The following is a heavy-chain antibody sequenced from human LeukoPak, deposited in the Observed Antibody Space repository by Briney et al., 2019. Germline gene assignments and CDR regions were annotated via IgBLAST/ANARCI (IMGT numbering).Heavy chain of an antibody. CDR1: GYTFTGYY. J-gene: IGHJ4*02. D-gene: IGHD6-19*01. Sequence: GASVKVSCKASGYTFTGYYMHWVRQAPGQGLEWMVRINPNSGGTNYAQKFQGRVTMTRDTSISTAYMELSRLRSDDTAVYYCARDLGSSGWTEEAYFDYWGQGTLVTVSS. CDR3: ARDLGSSGWTEEAYFDY. V-gene: IGHV1-2*06. CDR2: INPNSGGT.